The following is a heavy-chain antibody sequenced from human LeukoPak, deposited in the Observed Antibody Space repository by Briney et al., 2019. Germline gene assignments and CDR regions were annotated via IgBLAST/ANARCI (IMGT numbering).Heavy chain of an antibody. D-gene: IGHD2-2*01. CDR1: GGSFSGYY. CDR3: ARGLVSVVPAAIVYYYYYYMDV. CDR2: INHSGST. J-gene: IGHJ6*03. V-gene: IGHV4-34*01. Sequence: PSETLSLTCAVYGGSFSGYYWSWIRQPPGKGLEWIWEINHSGSTNYNPSLKSRVTISVDTSKNQFSLKLSSVTAADTAVYYCARGLVSVVPAAIVYYYYYYMDVWGKGTTVTVSS.